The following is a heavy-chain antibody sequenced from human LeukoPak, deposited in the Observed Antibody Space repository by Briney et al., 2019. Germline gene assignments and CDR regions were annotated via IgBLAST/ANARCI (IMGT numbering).Heavy chain of an antibody. J-gene: IGHJ4*02. Sequence: PSETLSLTCTVSGCSISSYYWSWIRQPPGKGLEWIGYIYYSGSTNYNPSLKSLVTISVDTSKNQFSLKLSSVTAADTAVYYCARGDYDFWSGYYYLSYWGQGTLVTVSS. D-gene: IGHD3-3*01. V-gene: IGHV4-59*01. CDR1: GCSISSYY. CDR2: IYYSGST. CDR3: ARGDYDFWSGYYYLSY.